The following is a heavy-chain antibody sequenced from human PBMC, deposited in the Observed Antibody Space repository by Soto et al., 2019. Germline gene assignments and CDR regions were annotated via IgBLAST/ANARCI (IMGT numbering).Heavy chain of an antibody. J-gene: IGHJ2*01. D-gene: IGHD3-22*01. Sequence: QVQLQQWGAGLLKPSETLSLTCAVYGGSFSGYYWSWIRQPPGKGLEWIGEINHSGSTNYNPSLKSRVTISVDTSKNQFSLKLSSVTAADTAVYYCARGRQYYDSSGYFNRYWCFDLWGRGTLVTVSS. V-gene: IGHV4-34*01. CDR2: INHSGST. CDR3: ARGRQYYDSSGYFNRYWCFDL. CDR1: GGSFSGYY.